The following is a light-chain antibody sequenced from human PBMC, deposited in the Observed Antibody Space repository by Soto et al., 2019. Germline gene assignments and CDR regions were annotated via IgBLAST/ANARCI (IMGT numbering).Light chain of an antibody. V-gene: IGKV3-20*01. Sequence: TRSPASLYASTGEGVTRSCRASQNIRRRLAWYQQRPGQAPRPLIYGASSRATGIPDGFSGSGSVTDFTLTISRLEPEDFAVYYCQHYDNSRWTFGQRTKVDNK. CDR2: GAS. CDR1: QNIRRR. CDR3: QHYDNSRWT. J-gene: IGKJ1*01.